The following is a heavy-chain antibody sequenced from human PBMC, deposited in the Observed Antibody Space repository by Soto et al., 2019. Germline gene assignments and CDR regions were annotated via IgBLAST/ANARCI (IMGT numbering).Heavy chain of an antibody. CDR1: GFTFSSYG. CDR2: IWYDGSNK. CDR3: ASEYGSGGSGSYYGMDV. V-gene: IGHV3-33*01. Sequence: QVQLVESGGGVVQPGRSLRLSCAASGFTFSSYGMHWVRQAPGKGLEWVAVIWYDGSNKYYADSVKGRFTISRDNSKNTIYRQMNSLRAEDTAVYYCASEYGSGGSGSYYGMDVWGRGTTVTVSS. J-gene: IGHJ6*02. D-gene: IGHD2-15*01.